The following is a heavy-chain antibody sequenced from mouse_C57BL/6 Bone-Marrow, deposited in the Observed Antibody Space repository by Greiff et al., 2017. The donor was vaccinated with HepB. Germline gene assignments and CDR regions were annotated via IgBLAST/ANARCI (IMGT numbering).Heavy chain of an antibody. D-gene: IGHD1-1*01. CDR2: IYPRDGST. CDR1: GYTFTDHT. Sequence: QVQLQQSDAELVKPGASVKISCKVSGYTFTDHTIHWMKQRPEQGLEWIGYIYPRDGSTKYNENFKGKATLTADKSSSTAYMQLNSLTSEDSAVYFCARGAITTVVAKPSYWYFDVWGTGTTVTVAS. CDR3: ARGAITTVVAKPSYWYFDV. V-gene: IGHV1-78*01. J-gene: IGHJ1*03.